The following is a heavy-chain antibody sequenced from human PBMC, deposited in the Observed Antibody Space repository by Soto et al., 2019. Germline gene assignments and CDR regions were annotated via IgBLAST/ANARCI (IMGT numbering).Heavy chain of an antibody. J-gene: IGHJ4*02. V-gene: IGHV1-2*04. D-gene: IGHD3-10*01. CDR1: GYTFTGYY. CDR3: ARETTRSYGSGSHYFDS. CDR2: INPNSGGT. Sequence: QVQLVQSGAEVKKPGASVKVSCQASGYTFTGYYMHWVRQAPGQGLGWMGWINPNSGGTYYAQKYQGWVTMTRGTSISPAYMELSRLRADDTAVYYCARETTRSYGSGSHYFDSWGQGTLVTVYS.